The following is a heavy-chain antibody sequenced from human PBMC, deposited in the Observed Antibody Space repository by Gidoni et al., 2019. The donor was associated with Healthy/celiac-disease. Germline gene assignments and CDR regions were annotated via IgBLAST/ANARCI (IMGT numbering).Heavy chain of an antibody. CDR2: IYHSGST. Sequence: LSLTCAVSGASIRSGGYSWSWIRQPPGKGLEWIWYIYHSGSTYYNPSLKSRVTISVDRSKNQFSLKLSSVTAADTAVYYCARDVYSNYHWFDHWGQGTLVTVSS. J-gene: IGHJ5*02. CDR1: GASIRSGGYS. CDR3: ARDVYSNYHWFDH. D-gene: IGHD4-4*01. V-gene: IGHV4-30-2*01.